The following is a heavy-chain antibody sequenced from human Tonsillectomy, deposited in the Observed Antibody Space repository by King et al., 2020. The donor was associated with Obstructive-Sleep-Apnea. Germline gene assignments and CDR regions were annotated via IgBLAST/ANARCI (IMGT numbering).Heavy chain of an antibody. CDR2: IYHIGST. CDR3: ARWRGGSGNIDY. V-gene: IGHV4-30-4*01. Sequence: QLQESGPGLVKPSQTLSLTCTVSGGSINSGDYYWTWNRQPPGKGLEWIGFIYHIGSTYFNPSLRSRVTVSIDTSRNQFSLNLNSVTAADTAVYFCARWRGGSGNIDYWGQGILVTVSS. D-gene: IGHD3-10*01. CDR1: GGSINSGDYY. J-gene: IGHJ4*02.